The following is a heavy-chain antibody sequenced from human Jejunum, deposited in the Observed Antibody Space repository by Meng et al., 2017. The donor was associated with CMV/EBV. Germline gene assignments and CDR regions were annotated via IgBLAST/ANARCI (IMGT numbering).Heavy chain of an antibody. CDR2: ISSRTSYV. D-gene: IGHD2-8*02. CDR3: ARDETTGYYYYGMDV. Sequence: GFILSNYRMNWLRQAPGQGLEWVSSISSRTSYVDYADSVKGRFTISRDNIKNSLYLQMNSLRAEDTAVYFCARDETTGYYYYGMDVWSQGTTVTVSS. V-gene: IGHV3-21*01. J-gene: IGHJ6*02. CDR1: GFILSNYR.